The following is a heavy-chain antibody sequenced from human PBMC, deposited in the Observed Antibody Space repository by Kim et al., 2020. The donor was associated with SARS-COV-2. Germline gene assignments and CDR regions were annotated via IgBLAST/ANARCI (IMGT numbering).Heavy chain of an antibody. CDR2: T. V-gene: IGHV1-3*01. Sequence: TKYSQKFQGRVTITRDTSASTAYMELSSLRYEDTAVYYCASSYSSGWYDYWGQGTLVTVSS. CDR3: ASSYSSGWYDY. J-gene: IGHJ4*02. D-gene: IGHD6-19*01.